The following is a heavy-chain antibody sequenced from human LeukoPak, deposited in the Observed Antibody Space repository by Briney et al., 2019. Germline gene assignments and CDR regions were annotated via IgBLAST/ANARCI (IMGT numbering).Heavy chain of an antibody. D-gene: IGHD5-24*01. CDR1: GFTSSDYW. Sequence: GGSLRLSCAASGFTSSDYWMHWVRQAPGKGLEWVSVIYSGGSTYYADSVKGRLTISRDNSKNTLYVQMNGLRVEDTAIYYCARVKRDGYNPTWVDYWGQGTLVTVSS. CDR2: IYSGGST. V-gene: IGHV3-53*01. CDR3: ARVKRDGYNPTWVDY. J-gene: IGHJ4*02.